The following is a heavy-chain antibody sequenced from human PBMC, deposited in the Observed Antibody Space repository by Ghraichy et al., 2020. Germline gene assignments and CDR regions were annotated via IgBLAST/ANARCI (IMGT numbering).Heavy chain of an antibody. CDR3: ARGHGLGPARNRSGSYFLWGRQYYFDY. CDR1: GFTVSSNY. Sequence: GGSLRLSCAASGFTVSSNYMSWVRQAPGKGLEWVSVIYSGGSTYYADSVKGRFTISRDNSKNTLYLQMNSLRAEDTAVYYCARGHGLGPARNRSGSYFLWGRQYYFDYWGQGTLVTVSS. CDR2: IYSGGST. J-gene: IGHJ4*02. V-gene: IGHV3-53*01. D-gene: IGHD1-26*01.